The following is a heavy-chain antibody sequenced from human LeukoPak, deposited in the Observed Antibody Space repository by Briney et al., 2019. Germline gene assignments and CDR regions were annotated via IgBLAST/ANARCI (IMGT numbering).Heavy chain of an antibody. D-gene: IGHD6-19*01. V-gene: IGHV1-3*01. CDR3: ARDYLAVANRPGY. Sequence: ASVKVSCKASGYTFTNYAMHWVRQAPGQRLEWMGWINAGNGNTKYSQKFQGRVTITRDTSASTAYMELSSLRSEDTAVYYCARDYLAVANRPGYWGQGTLVTVSS. J-gene: IGHJ4*02. CDR2: INAGNGNT. CDR1: GYTFTNYA.